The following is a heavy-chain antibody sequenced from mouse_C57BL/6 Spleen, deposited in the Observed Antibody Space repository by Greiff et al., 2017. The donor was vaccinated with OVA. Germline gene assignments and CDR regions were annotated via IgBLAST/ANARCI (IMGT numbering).Heavy chain of an antibody. D-gene: IGHD1-1*01. CDR2: IDPSDSET. CDR3: ARDRDGSSSWFAY. J-gene: IGHJ3*01. Sequence: QVQLKQPGAELVRPGSSVKLSCKASGYTFTSYWMHWVKQRPIQGLEWIGNIDPSDSETHYNQKFKDKATLTVDKSSSTAYMQLSSLTSEDSAVYYCARDRDGSSSWFAYWGQGTLVTVSA. V-gene: IGHV1-52*01. CDR1: GYTFTSYW.